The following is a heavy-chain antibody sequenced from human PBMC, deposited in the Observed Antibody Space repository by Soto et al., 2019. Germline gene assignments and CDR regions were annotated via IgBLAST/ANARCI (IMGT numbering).Heavy chain of an antibody. V-gene: IGHV4-4*07. CDR2: VYRGTS. Sequence: GMTSETLSLTCSVSGDSISSYSWSWIRQPAGKGLEWLGRVYRGTSNYNPSLKSRLIMSLDTSKNQFSLNLRSVTAADTAVYYCARESLKETITMTVVIDHWGQGTQVTVSS. J-gene: IGHJ4*02. CDR1: GDSISSYS. CDR3: ARESLKETITMTVVIDH. D-gene: IGHD3-22*01.